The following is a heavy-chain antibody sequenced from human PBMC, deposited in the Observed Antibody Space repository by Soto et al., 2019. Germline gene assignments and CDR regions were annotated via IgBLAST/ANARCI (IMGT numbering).Heavy chain of an antibody. V-gene: IGHV3-74*01. Sequence: GGSLRLSCAASGFTFSSYWMHWVRQAPGKGLVWVSRINSDGSSTSYADSVKGRFTISRDNAKNTLYLQMNSLRAEDTAVYYCARDRVPYSNYEYYYYGMDVWGQGTTVTVSS. J-gene: IGHJ6*02. CDR3: ARDRVPYSNYEYYYYGMDV. CDR1: GFTFSSYW. D-gene: IGHD4-4*01. CDR2: INSDGSST.